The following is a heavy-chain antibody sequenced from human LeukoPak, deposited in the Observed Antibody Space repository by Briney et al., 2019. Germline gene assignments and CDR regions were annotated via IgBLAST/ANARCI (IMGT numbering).Heavy chain of an antibody. V-gene: IGHV1-46*01. D-gene: IGHD6-19*01. Sequence: ASVKVSCKASGYTFTTYYMHWVRQAPGQGLEWMGIINPSGGSTTYAQKFQGRVTMTRDTSTSTVYMGLSSLRSEDTAVYYCARAWGDSSGWHGPDYWGQGTLVTVSS. J-gene: IGHJ4*02. CDR3: ARAWGDSSGWHGPDY. CDR1: GYTFTTYY. CDR2: INPSGGST.